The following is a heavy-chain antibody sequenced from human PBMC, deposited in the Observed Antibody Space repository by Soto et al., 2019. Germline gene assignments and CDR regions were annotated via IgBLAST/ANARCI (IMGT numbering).Heavy chain of an antibody. D-gene: IGHD3-3*01. Sequence: PSETLSLTCAVYGGSFSGYYWSWIRQPPGKGLEWIGEINHSGSTNYNPSLKRRVTISVDTSKNQFSLKLSSVTAADTAVYYCARVSRRITIFGVVIGPSGGLDVWGQATTVPVSS. J-gene: IGHJ6*02. CDR2: INHSGST. CDR1: GGSFSGYY. CDR3: ARVSRRITIFGVVIGPSGGLDV. V-gene: IGHV4-34*01.